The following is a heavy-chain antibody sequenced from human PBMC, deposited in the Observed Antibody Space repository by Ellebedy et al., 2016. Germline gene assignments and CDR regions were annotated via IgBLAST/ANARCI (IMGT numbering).Heavy chain of an antibody. V-gene: IGHV3-30*18. J-gene: IGHJ4*02. CDR2: ISYDGSNK. CDR3: AKDAGYTSGWSDGLDY. D-gene: IGHD6-19*01. Sequence: RGSLRLSCAASGITFSSYGMHWVRQAPGKGLEWVAGISYDGSNKYYADSVKGRFTISRDNSKNTLYLQMNSLRAEDTALYYCAKDAGYTSGWSDGLDYWGQGTLVTVSS. CDR1: GITFSSYG.